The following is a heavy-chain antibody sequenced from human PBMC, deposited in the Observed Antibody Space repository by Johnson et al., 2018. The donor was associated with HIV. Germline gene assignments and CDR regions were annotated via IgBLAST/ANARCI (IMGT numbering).Heavy chain of an antibody. Sequence: QVQLVESGGGVVQPGRSLRLSCAASGFTFSNFGMHWVRQAPGKGLEWVAVISYDESNKYYAHSVKGRFTISRDNSKNTLYLQMNSLRAEDTAVYYCARGDPEWFHAFDIWGQGTMVTVSS. CDR1: GFTFSNFG. D-gene: IGHD3-10*01. CDR3: ARGDPEWFHAFDI. J-gene: IGHJ3*02. CDR2: ISYDESNK. V-gene: IGHV3-30*03.